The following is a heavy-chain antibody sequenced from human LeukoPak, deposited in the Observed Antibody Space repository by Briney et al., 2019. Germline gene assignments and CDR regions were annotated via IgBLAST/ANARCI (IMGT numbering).Heavy chain of an antibody. CDR3: GKEGGA. CDR2: IGGRGGSK. CDR1: GFRFSDFT. J-gene: IGHJ5*02. V-gene: IGHV3-23*01. D-gene: IGHD3-16*01. Sequence: GGSLRLSCAASGFRFSDFTMTWVRQAPGKGPEWVSAIGGRGGSKYYADSLGGRFTISRDNSKDMLYLQMNSLKVEDTATYHCGKEGGAWGQGTKVTVSS.